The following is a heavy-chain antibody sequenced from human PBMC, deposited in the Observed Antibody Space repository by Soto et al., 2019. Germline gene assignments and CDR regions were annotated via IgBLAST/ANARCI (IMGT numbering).Heavy chain of an antibody. V-gene: IGHV3-23*01. D-gene: IGHD1-1*01. CDR3: AKGGRPPREPFMDV. CDR1: GFTFSGFTFSSYA. CDR2: ISGTGVST. J-gene: IGHJ6*02. Sequence: GGSLRLSCAASGFTFSGFTFSSYAMTWVRQAPGKGLEWVSTISGTGVSTYYADSVKGRFTISRDNSKDTLYLRMNSLRAEDTAVYYCAKGGRPPREPFMDVWGQGTTVTVSS.